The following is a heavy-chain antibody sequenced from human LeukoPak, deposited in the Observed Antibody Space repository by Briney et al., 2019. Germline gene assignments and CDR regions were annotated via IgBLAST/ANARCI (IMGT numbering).Heavy chain of an antibody. CDR3: AKGQDFDFWSGMHLDS. V-gene: IGHV3-23*01. Sequence: GKSLRLSCAASGFTFTDYAMTWVRQAPGKGLEWVSTISGSGGTTYYADSVKGRFTISRDNSKNTLNLQMNSLRAGDTATYYCAKGQDFDFWSGMHLDSWGQEPWSPSP. CDR2: ISGSGGTT. J-gene: IGHJ5*01. CDR1: GFTFTDYA. D-gene: IGHD3-3*01.